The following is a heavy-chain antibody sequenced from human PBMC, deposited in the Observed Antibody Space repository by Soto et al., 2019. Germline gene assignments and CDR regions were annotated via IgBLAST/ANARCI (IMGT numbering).Heavy chain of an antibody. CDR2: IIPIFGTA. D-gene: IGHD4-4*01. CDR1: GGTFSSYA. V-gene: IGHV1-69*13. J-gene: IGHJ3*02. CDR3: ARVFPFPVRPAMATITHAAFAI. Sequence: PVKVSCKDSGGTFSSYAISWVRQAHGKGLEWMGGIIPIFGTANYAQKFQGRVTITADESTSTAYMELSSLRSEDTAVYYCARVFPFPVRPAMATITHAAFAIWGKRTMVTVSS.